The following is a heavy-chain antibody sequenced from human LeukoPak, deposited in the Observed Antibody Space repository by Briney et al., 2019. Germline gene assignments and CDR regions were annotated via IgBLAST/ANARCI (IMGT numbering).Heavy chain of an antibody. Sequence: PGGSLRLSCAASGFTFSNAWMSWVRQAPGKGLEWVGRIKSKTDGGTTDYAAPVKGRFTISRDDSKNTLYLQMNSLRTEDTAVYYCTTLSDDFWSGPAAYWGQGTLVTVSS. D-gene: IGHD3-3*01. CDR1: GFTFSNAW. CDR2: IKSKTDGGTT. V-gene: IGHV3-15*01. J-gene: IGHJ4*02. CDR3: TTLSDDFWSGPAAY.